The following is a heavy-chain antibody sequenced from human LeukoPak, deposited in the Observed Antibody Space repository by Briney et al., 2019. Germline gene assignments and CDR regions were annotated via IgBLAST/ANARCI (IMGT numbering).Heavy chain of an antibody. CDR2: IKQDGSAK. D-gene: IGHD6-13*01. J-gene: IGHJ4*02. CDR3: VGQYNSSWLQFFDH. V-gene: IGHV3-7*04. Sequence: PGGSLRLSCAAAGLTFSDYWMTWVRQAPGKGLEWVANIKQDGSAKYYVDSVQGRFTISRDNAKNSLYLQMNRLRGEDTAIYYCVGQYNSSWLQFFDHWGKGTRVTVFS. CDR1: GLTFSDYW.